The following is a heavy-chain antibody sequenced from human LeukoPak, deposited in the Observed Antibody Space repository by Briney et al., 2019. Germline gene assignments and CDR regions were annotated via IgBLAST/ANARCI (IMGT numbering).Heavy chain of an antibody. D-gene: IGHD3-10*01. CDR1: GYSFSNFG. CDR2: INTYNGNT. V-gene: IGHV1-18*01. Sequence: GASVKVSCKASGYSFSNFGLTWVRQAPGQGLEWMGWINTYNGNTKYAQKFQGRVTMTTDTSTAIGYMEVRSLRSDDTAVYYCAREVRDPDAFDIWGQGTMVTVPS. CDR3: AREVRDPDAFDI. J-gene: IGHJ3*02.